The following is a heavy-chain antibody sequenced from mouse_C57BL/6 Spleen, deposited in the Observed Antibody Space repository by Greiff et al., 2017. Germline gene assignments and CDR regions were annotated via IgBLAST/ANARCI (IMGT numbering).Heavy chain of an antibody. Sequence: EVKLMESGGGLVKPGGSLKLSCAASGFTFCSYTMSWVRQTPEKRLEWVATISGGGGNTYYPDSVKGRFTISRDNAKNTLYLQMSSLRSEDTALYYCARPYYYGSSPFAYWGQGTLVTVSA. CDR2: ISGGGGNT. J-gene: IGHJ3*01. CDR3: ARPYYYGSSPFAY. V-gene: IGHV5-9*01. D-gene: IGHD1-1*01. CDR1: GFTFCSYT.